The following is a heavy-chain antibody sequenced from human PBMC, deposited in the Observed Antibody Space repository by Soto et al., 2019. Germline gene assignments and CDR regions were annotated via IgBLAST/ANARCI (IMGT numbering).Heavy chain of an antibody. CDR1: GGTVASSHW. CDR3: AREIVTAGGNNYFDP. V-gene: IGHV4-4*02. J-gene: IGHJ5*02. CDR2: VYHTGDT. D-gene: IGHD2-21*02. Sequence: SETLSLTCGVSGGTVASSHWWSWVRQSPGRGLEWIGNVYHTGDTNFNPSLQSRVTFSVDKSNNQFSLRLTSVTAADTAVYFCAREIVTAGGNNYFDPWGPGALVTVSS.